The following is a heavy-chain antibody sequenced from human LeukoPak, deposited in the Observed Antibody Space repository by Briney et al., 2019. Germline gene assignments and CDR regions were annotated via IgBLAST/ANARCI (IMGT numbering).Heavy chain of an antibody. CDR2: IYTSGST. Sequence: PSETLSLTCTVSGGSISSDYWSWIRQPAGKGLEWIGRIYTSGSTNYNPSLKSRVTMSVDTSKNQFSLKLSSVTAADTAVYYCARGSVRYDFWSGYSPDAFDIWGQGTMVTVSS. CDR3: ARGSVRYDFWSGYSPDAFDI. CDR1: GGSISSDY. V-gene: IGHV4-4*07. D-gene: IGHD3-3*01. J-gene: IGHJ3*02.